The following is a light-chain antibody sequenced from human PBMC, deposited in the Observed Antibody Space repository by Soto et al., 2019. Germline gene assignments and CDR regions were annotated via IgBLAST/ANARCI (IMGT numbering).Light chain of an antibody. Sequence: EIVLTQSPGTLSLSPGERATLSCRASQSISSSYLAWYQQKPGQAPRLLIYGAYRRATGIPDRFSGSGSGTDFTPTIGRLEPEDFAMFYCQHYGTSWTFGQGTKVEIK. CDR1: QSISSSY. CDR3: QHYGTSWT. CDR2: GAY. J-gene: IGKJ1*01. V-gene: IGKV3-20*01.